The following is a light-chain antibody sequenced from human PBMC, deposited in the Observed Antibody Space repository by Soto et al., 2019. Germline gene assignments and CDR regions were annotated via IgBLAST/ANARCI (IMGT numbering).Light chain of an antibody. CDR2: DVN. CDR3: SSYTSSSIVYV. CDR1: SSDVCGYNY. Sequence: QSVLAQPASVSGSPGQSITISCTGTSSDVCGYNYVSWYQQLPGKAPKLMIYDVNNRPSGVSNRFSGSKSGNTASLTISGLQAEDEADYYCSSYTSSSIVYVFGTGTKVTVL. J-gene: IGLJ1*01. V-gene: IGLV2-14*01.